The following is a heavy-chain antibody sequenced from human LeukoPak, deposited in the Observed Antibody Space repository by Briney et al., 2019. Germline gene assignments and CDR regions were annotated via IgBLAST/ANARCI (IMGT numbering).Heavy chain of an antibody. CDR3: CRAPYNNYVNLDY. D-gene: IGHD4-11*01. Sequence: GSLRLSCTASGFTFGDYTMTWVRQAPGKGLEWLGFIRSKAFAGTAEYAASVDGRFTISRDDSISIAYLHMNSLKAEDSAVYYCCRAPYNNYVNLDYWGQGTLVTVSS. CDR2: IRSKAFAGTA. CDR1: GFTFGDYT. J-gene: IGHJ4*02. V-gene: IGHV3-49*04.